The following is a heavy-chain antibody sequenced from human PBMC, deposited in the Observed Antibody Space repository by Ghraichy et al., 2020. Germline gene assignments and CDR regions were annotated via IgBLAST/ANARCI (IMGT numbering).Heavy chain of an antibody. V-gene: IGHV3-13*04. CDR2: IATAGDT. Sequence: CAASGFTFSNYDMHWVRQGRGKGLEWVSAIATAGDTYYPGSVKGRFTISRENAGKSLYLQMNSLRVKDTAVYYCARERRGISVTTGSPYWYFDLWGRGTLVTVSS. D-gene: IGHD4-17*01. J-gene: IGHJ2*01. CDR1: GFTFSNYD. CDR3: ARERRGISVTTGSPYWYFDL.